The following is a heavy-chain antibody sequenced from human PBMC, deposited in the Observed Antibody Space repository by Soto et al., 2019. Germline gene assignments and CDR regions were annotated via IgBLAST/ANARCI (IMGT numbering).Heavy chain of an antibody. Sequence: SVKFSCKASGGTFSSYAISWLRQAPGQGIEWMGGIIPIFGTANYAQKFQGRVTITADESTSTAYMELSSLRSEDTAVYYCASVYTPFESGREQNYYGMDVWGQGTTVTVSS. CDR2: IIPIFGTA. D-gene: IGHD1-26*01. J-gene: IGHJ6*02. CDR3: ASVYTPFESGREQNYYGMDV. V-gene: IGHV1-69*13. CDR1: GGTFSSYA.